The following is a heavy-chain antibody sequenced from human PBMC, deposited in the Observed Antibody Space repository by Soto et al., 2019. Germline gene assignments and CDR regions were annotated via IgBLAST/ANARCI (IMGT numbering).Heavy chain of an antibody. V-gene: IGHV4-31*03. Sequence: SETLSLTCTVSGGSISSNDNCYWSWIRQHPGKGLEWIGYIYYSGSTYYNPSLRSRVTMSLDTSKSQFSLKLSSVTAADTAVYYCARDISSGYYFDYWGQGTLVTSPQ. CDR1: GGSISSNDNCY. CDR2: IYYSGST. D-gene: IGHD3-22*01. J-gene: IGHJ4*02. CDR3: ARDISSGYYFDY.